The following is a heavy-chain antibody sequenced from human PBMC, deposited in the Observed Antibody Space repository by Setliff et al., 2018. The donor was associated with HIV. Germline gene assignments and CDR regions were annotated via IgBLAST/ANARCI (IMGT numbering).Heavy chain of an antibody. Sequence: GGSLRLSCAASGFTFSGYGMYWVRQAPGKGLEWVAFIRYDGDNKYYADSVKGRFTISRDNSKNTLYLQMNSLKTEDTAVYYCTTGWVTTYAEFDYWGQGTLVTVSS. J-gene: IGHJ4*02. D-gene: IGHD4-17*01. CDR3: TTGWVTTYAEFDY. V-gene: IGHV3-30*02. CDR2: IRYDGDNK. CDR1: GFTFSGYG.